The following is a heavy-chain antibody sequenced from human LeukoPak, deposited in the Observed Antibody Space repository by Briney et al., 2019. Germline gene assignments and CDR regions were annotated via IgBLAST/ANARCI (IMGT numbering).Heavy chain of an antibody. J-gene: IGHJ4*02. Sequence: GGSLRLSSAASGFTFSSYAMHWVRQAPGKGLEWVAVISYDGSNKYYADSVKGRFTISRDNSKNTLYLQMNSLRAEDTAVYYCARDRAIFGVGYYFDYWGQGTLVTVSS. CDR1: GFTFSSYA. V-gene: IGHV3-30*04. CDR3: ARDRAIFGVGYYFDY. D-gene: IGHD3-3*01. CDR2: ISYDGSNK.